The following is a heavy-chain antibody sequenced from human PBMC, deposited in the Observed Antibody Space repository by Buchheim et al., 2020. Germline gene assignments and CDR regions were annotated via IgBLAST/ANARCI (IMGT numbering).Heavy chain of an antibody. CDR1: GFTFSSYG. J-gene: IGHJ4*02. D-gene: IGHD6-13*01. CDR2: ISYDGSNK. CDR3: AKDAAPSSSWSLEDY. V-gene: IGHV3-30*18. Sequence: QVQLVESGGGVVQPGRSLRLSCAASGFTFSSYGMHWVRQAPGKGLEWVAVISYDGSNKYYADSVKGRFTISRDNYKNTLYLQMNSLRAEDTAVYYCAKDAAPSSSWSLEDYWGQGTL.